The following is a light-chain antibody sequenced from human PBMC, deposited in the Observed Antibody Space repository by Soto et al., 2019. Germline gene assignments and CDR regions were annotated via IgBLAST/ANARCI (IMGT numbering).Light chain of an antibody. CDR1: QSVSSNS. CDR2: AAS. V-gene: IGKV3-20*01. Sequence: EIALTQSPDTLSLSPGDRATLSCRASQSVSSNSFAWYQQKPGQAPRLLIYAASSRATGIPDRFSGGGSGTDFTLTIIRLEPEDFAVYYCQQYGDSPPYTFGQGTKLEIK. CDR3: QQYGDSPPYT. J-gene: IGKJ2*01.